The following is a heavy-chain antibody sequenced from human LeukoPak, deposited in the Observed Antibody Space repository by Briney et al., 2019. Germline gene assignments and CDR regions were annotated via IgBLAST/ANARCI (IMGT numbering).Heavy chain of an antibody. CDR1: GFTFTSYG. CDR3: AGWYGDYVGLDY. CDR2: ISAYNGNT. D-gene: IGHD4-17*01. Sequence: APVKVSCQASGFTFTSYGISWGGQAPGQRVGWVGWISAYNGNTNYAQKLQGRVTMTTDTSTSTAYMELRSLRSDDTAVYYCAGWYGDYVGLDYWGQGTLVTVSS. V-gene: IGHV1-18*01. J-gene: IGHJ4*02.